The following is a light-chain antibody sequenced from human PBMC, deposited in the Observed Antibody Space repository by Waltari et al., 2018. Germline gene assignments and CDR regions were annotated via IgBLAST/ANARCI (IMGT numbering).Light chain of an antibody. J-gene: IGKJ4*01. CDR1: QSVSSN. Sequence: EIVMTQSPATLSVSPGERATLSCRASQSVSSNLAWYQQKPGQAPRLLIYGAHARATGIPARFSGSGSGVEFTLTISSLQSEDFAVYYCQQYNNWPPPLTFGGGTKVEIK. CDR2: GAH. V-gene: IGKV3-15*01. CDR3: QQYNNWPPPLT.